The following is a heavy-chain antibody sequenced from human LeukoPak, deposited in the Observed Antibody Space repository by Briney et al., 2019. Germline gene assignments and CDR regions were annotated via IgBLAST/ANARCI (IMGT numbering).Heavy chain of an antibody. V-gene: IGHV5-51*01. D-gene: IGHD5-24*01. Sequence: GESLKISCKGSGYSFTSYWIGWVRQMPGKGLEWMGIIYPGDSDTRYSPAFQGQVTISADKSISTAYLQWSSLKASDTAMYYCARLMGPWYGYNGNDFDYWGQGTLVTVSS. CDR3: ARLMGPWYGYNGNDFDY. J-gene: IGHJ4*02. CDR1: GYSFTSYW. CDR2: IYPGDSDT.